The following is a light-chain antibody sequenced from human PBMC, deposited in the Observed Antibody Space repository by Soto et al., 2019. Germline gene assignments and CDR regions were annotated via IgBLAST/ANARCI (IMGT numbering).Light chain of an antibody. Sequence: QSALTQPASVSGSPGQSITISCTGTSSDVGNYNLVSWYQQHPGQAPKLMIYEVTKRPSGVSSRFSGSKSGNTASLTISGLQSEDEADYYCCSYAGSTTFVVFGGGTNVTVL. J-gene: IGLJ3*02. CDR3: CSYAGSTTFVV. CDR2: EVT. V-gene: IGLV2-23*02. CDR1: SSDVGNYNL.